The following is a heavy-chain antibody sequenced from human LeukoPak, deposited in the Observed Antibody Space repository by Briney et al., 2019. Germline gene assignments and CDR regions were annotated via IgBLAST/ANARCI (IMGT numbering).Heavy chain of an antibody. J-gene: IGHJ4*02. CDR3: ARGVEPLAANSLVY. CDR2: LYSDGNT. Sequence: GGSLRLSCAASGFTVITNDMTWVRQAPGKGLEWVSVLYSDGNTKYAESVQGRFTISRDNSNNTPYLEMNSLSPDDTAVYYCARGVEPLAANSLVYWGQGTLVTVSS. CDR1: GFTVITND. V-gene: IGHV3-53*01. D-gene: IGHD1-14*01.